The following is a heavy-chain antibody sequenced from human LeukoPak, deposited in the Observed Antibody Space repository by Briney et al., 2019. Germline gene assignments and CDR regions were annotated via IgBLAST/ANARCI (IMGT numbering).Heavy chain of an antibody. V-gene: IGHV3-30*04. D-gene: IGHD2-15*01. CDR2: ISYDGSNK. CDR3: ARDDSFRLLAANPDY. CDR1: GFTFSTYA. Sequence: GGSLRLSCAASGFTFSTYAMHWVRQAPGKGLEWVAVISYDGSNKYYADSVKGRFTISRDNSKNTLYLQMNSLRAEDTAVYYCARDDSFRLLAANPDYWGQGTLVTVYS. J-gene: IGHJ4*02.